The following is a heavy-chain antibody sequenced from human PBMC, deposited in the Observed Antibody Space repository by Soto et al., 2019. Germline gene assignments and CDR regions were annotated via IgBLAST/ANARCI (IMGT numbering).Heavy chain of an antibody. CDR1: GYIFINYY. D-gene: IGHD6-13*01. V-gene: IGHV1-46*01. J-gene: IGHJ4*02. CDR3: ARDLAAGAF. CDR2: INPNGGST. Sequence: QVQLVQSGAEVKKPGSSVKVSCKASGYIFINYYIHWVRQAPGQGLEWIGIINPNGGSTNYAQKFRGRVTLARDTSTSTVYMDLSSLRSEDTAMYYCARDLAAGAFWGQGTLVTVSS.